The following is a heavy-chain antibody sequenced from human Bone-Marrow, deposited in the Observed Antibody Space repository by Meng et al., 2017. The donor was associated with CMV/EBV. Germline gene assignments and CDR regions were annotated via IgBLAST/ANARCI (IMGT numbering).Heavy chain of an antibody. Sequence: LQLVEAGGVLVQAGRSLRLSCAASGFPFSSYAMHWVRQAPGKGLEWVAVISYDGSNKYYADSVKGRFTISRDNSKNTLYLQMNSLRAEDTAVYYCARNGDYWGQGTLVTVSS. V-gene: IGHV3-30-3*01. D-gene: IGHD2-8*01. CDR1: GFPFSSYA. J-gene: IGHJ4*02. CDR3: ARNGDY. CDR2: ISYDGSNK.